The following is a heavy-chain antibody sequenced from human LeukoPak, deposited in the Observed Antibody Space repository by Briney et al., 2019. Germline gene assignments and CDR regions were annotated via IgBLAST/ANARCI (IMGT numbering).Heavy chain of an antibody. V-gene: IGHV3-23*01. CDR2: ISGDGGNT. J-gene: IGHJ1*01. CDR3: AKDHYYDRSGFLAN. Sequence: PGGSLILSCTASGFLFNSQAMSWVRQAPGKRLEWVSHISGDGGNTYYADSLKGRFSVSRDNAKNTLFLQMNSLRVEDTAVYYCAKDHYYDRSGFLANWGQGTLVIVSS. D-gene: IGHD3-22*01. CDR1: GFLFNSQA.